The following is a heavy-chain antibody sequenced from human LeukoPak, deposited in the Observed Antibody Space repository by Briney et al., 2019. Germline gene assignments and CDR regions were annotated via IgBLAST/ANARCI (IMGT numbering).Heavy chain of an antibody. CDR3: ARNLFDY. Sequence: GGSLRLSCAASGFTFSSYGMHWVRQAPGKGLEWVAVISYDGSNKYSADSVKGRFTISRDNSKNTLYLQMNSLRVEDTAVYYCARNLFDYWGQGTLVTVSS. J-gene: IGHJ4*02. CDR2: ISYDGSNK. CDR1: GFTFSSYG. V-gene: IGHV3-30*03.